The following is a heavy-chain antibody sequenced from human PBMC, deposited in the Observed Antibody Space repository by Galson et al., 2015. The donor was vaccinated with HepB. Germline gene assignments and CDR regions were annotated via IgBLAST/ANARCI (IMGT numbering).Heavy chain of an antibody. CDR3: AGTRWLQGHFDY. CDR1: GFTFSSYA. Sequence: SLRLSCAASGFTFSSYAMHWFRQAPGKGLEWVAVISYDGSNKYYADSVKGRFTISRDNSKNTLYLQMNSLRAEDTAVYYCAGTRWLQGHFDYWGQGTLVTVSS. J-gene: IGHJ4*02. D-gene: IGHD5-24*01. V-gene: IGHV3-30-3*01. CDR2: ISYDGSNK.